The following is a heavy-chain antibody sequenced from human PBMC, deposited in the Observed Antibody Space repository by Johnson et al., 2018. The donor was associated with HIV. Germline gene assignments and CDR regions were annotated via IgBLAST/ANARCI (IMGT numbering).Heavy chain of an antibody. CDR3: AKVGPANDVLGAWDAFDS. CDR2: IKQDGSDK. J-gene: IGHJ3*02. CDR1: GFTFSSYW. D-gene: IGHD2-8*01. V-gene: IGHV3-7*01. Sequence: EQLVVSGGGVVQPGRSLRVSCGASGFTFSSYWMSWVRQAPGKGLEWVANIKQDGSDKYYVDSVKGRFIISRDNSKNTLYLQMNSLRAEDTAVYYCAKVGPANDVLGAWDAFDSGGKGTMVTVSS.